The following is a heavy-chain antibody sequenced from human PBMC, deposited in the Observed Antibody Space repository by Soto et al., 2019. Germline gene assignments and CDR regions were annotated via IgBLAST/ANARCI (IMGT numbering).Heavy chain of an antibody. CDR2: INPDTGGT. J-gene: IGHJ4*02. CDR3: ARAVSRDGSSVYRGAYDA. Sequence: QVRLLQSGAEVKKSGASVKVSCKASGDTFTAYYINWVRQSPGQGLEWIGWINPDTGGTDYAQNFEDWVTMTRDASMTTAYSQLTSLEVNATAVYYCARAVSRDGSSVYRGAYDAWGQGTLVTVSS. D-gene: IGHD3-22*01. V-gene: IGHV1-2*04. CDR1: GDTFTAYY.